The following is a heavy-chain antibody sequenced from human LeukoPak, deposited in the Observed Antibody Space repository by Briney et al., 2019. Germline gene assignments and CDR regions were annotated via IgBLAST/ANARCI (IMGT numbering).Heavy chain of an antibody. CDR1: GGSISSYY. CDR2: IYYSGST. J-gene: IGHJ4*02. CDR3: ARDPELRGYFDY. Sequence: KPSETLSLTCTVSGGSISSYYWSWIRQPPGKGLEWIGYIYYSGSTNYNPSLKSRVTISVDTSKNQFSLKLSSVTAADTAVYYCARDPELRGYFDYWGQGTLVTVSS. D-gene: IGHD1-7*01. V-gene: IGHV4-59*01.